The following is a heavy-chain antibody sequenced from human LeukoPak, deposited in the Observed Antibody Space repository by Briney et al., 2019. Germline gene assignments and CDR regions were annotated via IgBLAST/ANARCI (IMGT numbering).Heavy chain of an antibody. V-gene: IGHV3-23*01. CDR1: GFLFSTYT. Sequence: PGGSLRLSCAASGFLFSTYTVNWVRQAPGQGLEWVAALAAASGTRYYANSVKGRFTISRDNSKNTLYLQMNSLRAEDTAVYYCAKARWYYYDSSGYQYIDYWGQGTLVTVSS. CDR3: AKARWYYYDSSGYQYIDY. D-gene: IGHD3-22*01. J-gene: IGHJ4*02. CDR2: LAAASGTR.